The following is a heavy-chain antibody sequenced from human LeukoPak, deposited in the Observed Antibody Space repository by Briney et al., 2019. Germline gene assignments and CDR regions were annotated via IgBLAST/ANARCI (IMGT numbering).Heavy chain of an antibody. CDR2: IYDSGST. CDR3: ARHYYGSGSSPMDV. Sequence: SETLSLSCTVSGGSISSYYWSWIRQPPGKGLEWIGYIYDSGSTNYNPSLKSRVTISLDTSKKQFSLKLTSVTATDTAVFYCARHYYGSGSSPMDVWGQRATVTVSS. V-gene: IGHV4-59*08. J-gene: IGHJ6*02. D-gene: IGHD3-10*01. CDR1: GGSISSYY.